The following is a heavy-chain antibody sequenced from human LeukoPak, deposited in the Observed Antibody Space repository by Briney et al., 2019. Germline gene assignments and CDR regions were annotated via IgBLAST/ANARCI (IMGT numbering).Heavy chain of an antibody. V-gene: IGHV1-69*05. D-gene: IGHD6-13*01. CDR2: IIPIFGTA. CDR3: ARDLIAARSPWFDP. CDR1: GGTFSSYA. Sequence: SSVKVSCKASGGTFSSYAISWVRQAPGQGLEWMGRIIPIFGTANYAQKFQGRVTITTDESTSTAYMELSSLRSEDTAVYYCARDLIAARSPWFDPWGQGTLVTVSS. J-gene: IGHJ5*02.